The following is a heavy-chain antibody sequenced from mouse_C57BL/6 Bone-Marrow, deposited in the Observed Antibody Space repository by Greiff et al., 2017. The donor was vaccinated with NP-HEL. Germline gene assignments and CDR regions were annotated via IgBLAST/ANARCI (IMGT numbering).Heavy chain of an antibody. Sequence: QVTLKESGAELVRPGASVTLSCKASGYTFTDYEMHWVKQTPVHGLEWIGAIDPETGGTAYNQKFKGKAILTADKSSSTAYMELRSLTSEDSAVYYCHYSNYAMDYWGQGTSVTVSS. D-gene: IGHD2-5*01. CDR2: IDPETGGT. CDR3: HYSNYAMDY. V-gene: IGHV1-15*01. CDR1: GYTFTDYE. J-gene: IGHJ4*01.